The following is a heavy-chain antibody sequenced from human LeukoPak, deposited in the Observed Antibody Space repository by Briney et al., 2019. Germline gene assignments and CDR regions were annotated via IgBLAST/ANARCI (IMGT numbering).Heavy chain of an antibody. J-gene: IGHJ4*02. CDR1: GGSISSGGYY. Sequence: SETLSLTCTVSGGSISSGGYYWSWIRQHPGKGLEWIGYIYYSGSTYYNPSLKSRVTISVDTSKNQFSLKLSSVTAADTAVYYCARGRGYSYGWIDYWGQGTLVTVSS. CDR3: ARGRGYSYGWIDY. CDR2: IYYSGST. V-gene: IGHV4-31*03. D-gene: IGHD5-18*01.